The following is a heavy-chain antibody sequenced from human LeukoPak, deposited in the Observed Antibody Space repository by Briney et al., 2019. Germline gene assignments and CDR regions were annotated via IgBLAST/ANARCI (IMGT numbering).Heavy chain of an antibody. CDR3: ARHEWRSPFDY. CDR2: MYYSGST. J-gene: IGHJ4*02. D-gene: IGHD2-8*01. Sequence: PSETLSLTCTVSGGSITSSSYYWGWIRQPPGKGLEWIGSMYYSGSTYYNPSLKSRVAISADTSKNQFPLKLSSVTAADTAVYYCARHEWRSPFDYWGQGTLVTVSS. V-gene: IGHV4-39*01. CDR1: GGSITSSSYY.